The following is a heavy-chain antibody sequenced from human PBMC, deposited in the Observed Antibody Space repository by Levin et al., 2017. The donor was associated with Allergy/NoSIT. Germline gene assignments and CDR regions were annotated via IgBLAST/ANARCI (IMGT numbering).Heavy chain of an antibody. J-gene: IGHJ3*02. CDR1: GDSISSGAYY. Sequence: SETLSLTCTVSGDSISSGAYYWSWIRQHPGKGLEWIGYIYYSGSTYYNPSLQSRLTMPVDTSKNQFSLMLSSVTAADTAVYYCARVIQPNGFDIWGQGTMVTVSS. V-gene: IGHV4-31*03. CDR3: ARVIQPNGFDI. D-gene: IGHD5-18*01. CDR2: IYYSGST.